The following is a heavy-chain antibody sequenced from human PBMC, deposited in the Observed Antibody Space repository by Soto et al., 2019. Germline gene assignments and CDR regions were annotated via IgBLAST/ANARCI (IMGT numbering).Heavy chain of an antibody. Sequence: QVQLEQSGAEMKKPGSSVKVSCKISGGTFNTIALSWVRQAPGQGLEWMGGIIPLFGAGNYAEKFRDRVTITADESSSTMTMELTRLRSEDTAVYYCARGAPEGYTSGYGALHFWGQGTMVIVSS. CDR2: IIPLFGAG. D-gene: IGHD2-15*01. V-gene: IGHV1-69*01. CDR3: ARGAPEGYTSGYGALHF. CDR1: GGTFNTIA. J-gene: IGHJ3*01.